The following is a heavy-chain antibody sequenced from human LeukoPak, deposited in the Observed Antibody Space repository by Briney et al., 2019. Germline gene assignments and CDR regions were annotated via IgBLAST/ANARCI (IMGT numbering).Heavy chain of an antibody. J-gene: IGHJ4*02. CDR1: GFTFSDYY. V-gene: IGHV3-11*01. D-gene: IGHD4-17*01. Sequence: GGSLRLSCAASGFTFSDYYMSWIRQAPGKGLEWVSYISSSGSTIYYADSVKGRFTISRDNAMNSLYLQMNSLRAEDTAVYYCARGGWYGDYSSEGISFDYWGQGTLVTVSS. CDR2: ISSSGSTI. CDR3: ARGGWYGDYSSEGISFDY.